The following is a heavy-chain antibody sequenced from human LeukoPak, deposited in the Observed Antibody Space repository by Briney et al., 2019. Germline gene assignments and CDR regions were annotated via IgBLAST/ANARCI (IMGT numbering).Heavy chain of an antibody. CDR1: GGTFSSYA. CDR2: IIPIFGTA. D-gene: IGHD1-26*01. V-gene: IGHV1-69*13. Sequence: SVKVSCKASGGTFSSYAISWVRQAPGQGLEWMGGIIPIFGTANYAQKFQGRVTIIADESTSTAYMDLSSLRSEDTAVYYCARGVVGATTGAYPFDYWGRGTLVTVSS. J-gene: IGHJ4*02. CDR3: ARGVVGATTGAYPFDY.